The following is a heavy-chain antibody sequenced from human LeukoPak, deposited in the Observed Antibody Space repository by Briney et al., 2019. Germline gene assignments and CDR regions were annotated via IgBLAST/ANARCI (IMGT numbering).Heavy chain of an antibody. CDR3: ARGRAAAGSYYFDY. J-gene: IGHJ4*02. D-gene: IGHD6-13*01. CDR1: GGSISSGSYY. V-gene: IGHV4-61*02. Sequence: SETLSLTRTVSGGSISSGSYYWSWIRQPAGKGLEWIGRIYTSGSTNYNPSLKSRVTISVDTSKNQFSLKLSSVTAADTAVYYCARGRAAAGSYYFDYWGQGTLVTVSS. CDR2: IYTSGST.